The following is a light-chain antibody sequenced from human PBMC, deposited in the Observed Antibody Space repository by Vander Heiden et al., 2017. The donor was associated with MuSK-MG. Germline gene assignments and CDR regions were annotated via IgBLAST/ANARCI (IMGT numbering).Light chain of an antibody. Sequence: SYELPQPPSVSVSQGPTARITCSGDALPKQYAYWYQQKPGQAPVLVIYKDSERPSGIPERFSGSSSGTTVTLTISGVQAEDEADYYCQSADSSGTYWVFGGGTKLTVL. CDR2: KDS. V-gene: IGLV3-25*03. CDR3: QSADSSGTYWV. CDR1: ALPKQY. J-gene: IGLJ3*02.